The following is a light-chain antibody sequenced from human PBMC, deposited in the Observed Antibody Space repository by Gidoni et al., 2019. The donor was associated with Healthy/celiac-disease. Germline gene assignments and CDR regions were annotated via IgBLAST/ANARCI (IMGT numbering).Light chain of an antibody. CDR1: QSVSSY. CDR3: QQRSNWPPIFT. CDR2: DAS. J-gene: IGKJ3*01. V-gene: IGKV3-11*01. Sequence: EIVFTHSLATLSLSPAERATLSGRASQSVSSYVAWYQQKPGQAPRPLIYDASNRATGIRARFSGSGSGTDFTLTISSLGPEDFAVYDYQQRSNWPPIFTFXPXTKVDIK.